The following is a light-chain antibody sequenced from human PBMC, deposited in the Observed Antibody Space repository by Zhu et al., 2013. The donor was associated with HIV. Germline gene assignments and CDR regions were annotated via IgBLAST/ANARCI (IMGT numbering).Light chain of an antibody. Sequence: QSALTQPRSVSGSLGQSVTISCTGTSSDVGGYHYVSWYQHLPGKAPKLIIYDVNKRPSGVPDRFSGSKSGNTASLTISGLQAEDETDYYCISHTRTGIYVFGTGTTVTVL. CDR1: SSDVGGYHY. J-gene: IGLJ1*01. CDR3: ISHTRTGIYV. V-gene: IGLV2-11*01. CDR2: DVN.